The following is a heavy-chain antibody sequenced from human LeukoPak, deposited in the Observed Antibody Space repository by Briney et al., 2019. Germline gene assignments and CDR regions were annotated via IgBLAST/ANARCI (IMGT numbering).Heavy chain of an antibody. V-gene: IGHV3-21*04. Sequence: PGGSLGLSCAASGFTFSSYEMNWVRQAPGKGLEWVSSIFPTSREIHYADSVRGRFTISRDNSKSTLSLQMNSLRAEDTAIYYCATYRQVMLPFESWGQGTLVTVSS. CDR3: ATYRQVMLPFES. J-gene: IGHJ4*02. CDR1: GFTFSSYE. CDR2: IFPTSREI. D-gene: IGHD5-18*01.